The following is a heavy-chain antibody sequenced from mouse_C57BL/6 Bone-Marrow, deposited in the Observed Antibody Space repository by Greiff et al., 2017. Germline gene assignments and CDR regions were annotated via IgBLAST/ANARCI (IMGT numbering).Heavy chain of an antibody. D-gene: IGHD2-4*01. CDR3: ARDGIYYDYDRRDYYAMDY. CDR2: ISDGCSYT. Sequence: EVNVVESGGGLVKPGGSLKLSCAASGFTFSSYAMSWVRQTPEKRLEWVATISDGCSYTYYPDNVKGRFTISRDNAKNNLYLQMSHLKSEDTAMYYCARDGIYYDYDRRDYYAMDYWGQGTSVTVSS. J-gene: IGHJ4*01. V-gene: IGHV5-4*03. CDR1: GFTFSSYA.